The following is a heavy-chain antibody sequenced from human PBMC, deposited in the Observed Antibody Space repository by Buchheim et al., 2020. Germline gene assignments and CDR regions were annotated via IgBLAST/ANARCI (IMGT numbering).Heavy chain of an antibody. J-gene: IGHJ2*01. CDR3: ARDLLGDFWSGYYPYWYFDL. V-gene: IGHV3-7*01. Sequence: EVQLVESGGGLVQPGGSLRLSCAASGFTFSSYWMSWVRQAPGKGLEWVANIKQDGSEKYYVDSVKGRFTISRDNAKNSLYLQMNSLRAEDTAVYYCARDLLGDFWSGYYPYWYFDLWGRGTL. CDR1: GFTFSSYW. CDR2: IKQDGSEK. D-gene: IGHD3-3*01.